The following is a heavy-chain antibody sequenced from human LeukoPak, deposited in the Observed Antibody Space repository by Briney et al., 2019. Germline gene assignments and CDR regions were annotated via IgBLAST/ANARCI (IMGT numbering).Heavy chain of an antibody. Sequence: GGSLRLSCETSGFTFSNFAMTWVRQAPGKGLEWVSAISGSGGRTYYVDSVKGRFTISRDNSKNTLYLQMNSLRAEDTAVYYCAKDHDSPPDYFDYGGQETLVTVSS. D-gene: IGHD1-1*01. CDR2: ISGSGGRT. CDR3: AKDHDSPPDYFDY. V-gene: IGHV3-23*01. CDR1: GFTFSNFA. J-gene: IGHJ4*02.